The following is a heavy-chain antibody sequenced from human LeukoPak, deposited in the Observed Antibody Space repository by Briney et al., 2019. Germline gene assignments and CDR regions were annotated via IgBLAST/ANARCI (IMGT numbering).Heavy chain of an antibody. CDR1: GGSISSSSYY. V-gene: IGHV4-39*01. J-gene: IGHJ3*02. Sequence: PSETLSLTCTVSGGSISSSSYYWGWIRQPPGKGLEWIGSIYCSGSTYYNPSLKSRVTISVDTSKNQFSLKLSSVTAADTAVYYCAREGPKDAFDIWGQGTMVTVSS. CDR2: IYCSGST. CDR3: AREGPKDAFDI.